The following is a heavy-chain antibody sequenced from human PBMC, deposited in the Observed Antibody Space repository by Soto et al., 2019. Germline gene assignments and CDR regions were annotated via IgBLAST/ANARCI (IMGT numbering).Heavy chain of an antibody. CDR3: XRLPRDCNKPSCYYADH. Sequence: PWGSLKLPVRCSGYVFNPNWFGWVRQLPGRGLEWVGIMYPAHCDTRLLPSLQDHVTLSADVTVSTAFLQWRSLKTSDSGMYFCXRLPRDCNKPSCYYADHWGQGTSVTVSS. V-gene: IGHV5-51*01. D-gene: IGHD3-22*01. CDR2: MYPAHCDT. CDR1: GYVFNPNW. J-gene: IGHJ4*02.